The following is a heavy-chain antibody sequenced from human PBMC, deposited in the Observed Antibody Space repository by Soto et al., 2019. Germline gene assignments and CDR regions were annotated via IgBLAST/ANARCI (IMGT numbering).Heavy chain of an antibody. J-gene: IGHJ4*02. CDR1: GFTFSRYW. CDR3: ARESTTVTTYDY. V-gene: IGHV3-7*03. Sequence: EVQLVESGGGLVQPGGSLRLSCAASGFTFSRYWMSWVRQAPGKGLEWVANIKQDGREKYYVDPVKGRFTISRDNAKNSLYLQMNSLRAEDTAVYYCARESTTVTTYDYWGQGTLVTVSS. CDR2: IKQDGREK. D-gene: IGHD4-17*01.